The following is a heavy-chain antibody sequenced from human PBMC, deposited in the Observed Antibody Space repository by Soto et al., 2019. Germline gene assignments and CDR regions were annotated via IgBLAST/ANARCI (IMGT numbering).Heavy chain of an antibody. CDR2: ISMKSSTT. V-gene: IGHV3-11*06. D-gene: IGHD2-2*01. CDR3: ARGGRNHPSLNIDY. J-gene: IGHJ4*02. CDR1: GFTFSDHF. Sequence: QVELVESGGGLVKPGGSLRLSCAASGFTFSDHFMTWIRQSPGKGLEWVSYISMKSSTTHYADSVNGRFTISRDNAKNSLFLQMDNVRVEDTAVYCCARGGRNHPSLNIDYWGQGTLVTVSS.